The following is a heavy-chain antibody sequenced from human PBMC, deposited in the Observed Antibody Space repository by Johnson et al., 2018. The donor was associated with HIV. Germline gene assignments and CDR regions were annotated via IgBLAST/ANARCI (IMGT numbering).Heavy chain of an antibody. Sequence: MQLVESGGGVVRPGGSLRLSCAASGFTFSSYAMHWVRQAPGKGLEWVAVTSYDGSNKYYADSVKGRFTISRDNAKNSLYLQMNSLRAEDTAVYYCAKVQIAARWSDAFDSSGVRDDAFDIWGPGTMVTVSS. J-gene: IGHJ3*02. D-gene: IGHD3-22*01. CDR3: AKVQIAARWSDAFDSSGVRDDAFDI. CDR1: GFTFSSYA. CDR2: TSYDGSNK. V-gene: IGHV3-30*14.